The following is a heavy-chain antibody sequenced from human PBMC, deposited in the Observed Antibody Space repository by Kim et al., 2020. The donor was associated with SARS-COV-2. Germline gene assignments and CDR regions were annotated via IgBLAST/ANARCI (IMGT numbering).Heavy chain of an antibody. V-gene: IGHV3-7*01. CDR2: IKQDGSEK. D-gene: IGHD3-3*01. Sequence: GGSLRLSCAASGFTFSSYWMSWVRQAPGKGLEWVANIKQDGSEKYYVDSVKGRFTISRDNAKDSLYLQMNSLRAEDTAVYYCARDPLLFGVVIYYYYGMDVWGQGTTVTVSS. CDR1: GFTFSSYW. CDR3: ARDPLLFGVVIYYYYGMDV. J-gene: IGHJ6*02.